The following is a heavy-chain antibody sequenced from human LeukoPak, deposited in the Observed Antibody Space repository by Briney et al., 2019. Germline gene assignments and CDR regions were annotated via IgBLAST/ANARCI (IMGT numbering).Heavy chain of an antibody. J-gene: IGHJ5*02. CDR1: GGSISSSSYY. Sequence: PSETLSLTCTVSGGSISSSSYYWGWIRHPPGKGLEWIGSIYYSGSTYYNPSLKSRVTISVDTSKNQFSLKLSSVTAADTAVYYCAREYSSSNNWFDPWGQGTLVTVSS. CDR3: AREYSSSNNWFDP. D-gene: IGHD6-6*01. CDR2: IYYSGST. V-gene: IGHV4-39*07.